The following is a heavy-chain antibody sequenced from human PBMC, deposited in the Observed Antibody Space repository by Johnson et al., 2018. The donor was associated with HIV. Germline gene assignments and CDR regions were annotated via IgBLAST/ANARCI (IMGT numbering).Heavy chain of an antibody. CDR1: GFTFSSYG. V-gene: IGHV3-33*01. CDR2: IRYDGSNK. Sequence: QVQLVESGGGVVQPGRSLRLSCAASGFTFSSYGMHWVRQAPGKGLEWVAFIRYDGSNKYYADSLQGRFTISRDKSENTLYLQMNSLRAEDTAVYYCARDDIRDGKSFDIWGQGTMVTVSS. J-gene: IGHJ3*02. CDR3: ARDDIRDGKSFDI.